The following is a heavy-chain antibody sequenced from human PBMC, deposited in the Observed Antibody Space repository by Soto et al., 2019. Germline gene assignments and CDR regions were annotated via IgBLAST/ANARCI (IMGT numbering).Heavy chain of an antibody. Sequence: EVQMVESGGGLVKPGRSLRLSCAASGFTFSSYTMNWVRQAPGKGLEWVSSISSNSRYIFYADPVKGRFTISRDNAKNSLYLQMNSLRAEDAAVYYCARDPRVTNAGVVTKGGYYYNYMDVWGKGTTVTVSS. CDR3: ARDPRVTNAGVVTKGGYYYNYMDV. D-gene: IGHD3-10*01. J-gene: IGHJ6*03. CDR2: ISSNSRYI. V-gene: IGHV3-21*01. CDR1: GFTFSSYT.